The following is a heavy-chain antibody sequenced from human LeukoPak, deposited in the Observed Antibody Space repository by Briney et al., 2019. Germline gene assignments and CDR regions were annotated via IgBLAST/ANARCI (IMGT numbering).Heavy chain of an antibody. J-gene: IGHJ6*02. CDR2: MNPNSGNA. CDR3: ARDSPRIAVAGKNYYYYYGMDV. CDR1: GYTFTSYD. Sequence: ASVKVSCKASGYTFTSYDINWVRQATGQGLEWMGWMNPNSGNAGYAQKLQGRVTMTTDTSTSTAYMELRSLRSDDTAVYYCARDSPRIAVAGKNYYYYYGMDVWGQGTTVTVSS. V-gene: IGHV1-8*01. D-gene: IGHD6-19*01.